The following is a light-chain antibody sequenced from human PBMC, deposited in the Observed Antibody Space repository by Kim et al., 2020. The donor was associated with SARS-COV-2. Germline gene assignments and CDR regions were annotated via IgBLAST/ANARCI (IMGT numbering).Light chain of an antibody. CDR3: QQYGRSPLYT. J-gene: IGKJ2*01. CDR2: MAS. CDR1: QSVTQNY. V-gene: IGKV3-20*01. Sequence: SPEERAPLACRASQSVTQNYLAWYQRKPGQAPRLLVYMASSRATGIPDRFSGSGSGTDFILTISRLEPEDSAVYYCQQYGRSPLYTFGQGTKLEI.